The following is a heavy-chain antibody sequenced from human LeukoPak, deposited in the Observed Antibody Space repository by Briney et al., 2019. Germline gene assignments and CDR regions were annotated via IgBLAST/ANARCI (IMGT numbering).Heavy chain of an antibody. V-gene: IGHV4-39*01. CDR3: ARHGEQQLGRLYAFDI. CDR2: LYYSGSP. CDR1: GGFISSSSYY. Sequence: SETLSLTCTVSGGFISSSSYYWGWIRQPPGEGREGSGSLYYSGSPYYNPSLKRRVTISVDTSKNQFSLKLSSATAADTAAYYCARHGEQQLGRLYAFDIWGQGTMVTVSS. D-gene: IGHD6-13*01. J-gene: IGHJ3*02.